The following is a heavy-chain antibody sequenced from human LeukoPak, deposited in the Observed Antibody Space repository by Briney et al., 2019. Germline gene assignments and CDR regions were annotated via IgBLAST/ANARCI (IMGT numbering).Heavy chain of an antibody. CDR3: ARSIGLRQYPHLSNYFDY. V-gene: IGHV1-2*06. CDR2: INPNSGGT. D-gene: IGHD2-8*01. CDR1: GYTFTGYY. J-gene: IGHJ4*02. Sequence: ASVKVSCKASGYTFTGYYMHWVRQAPGQGLEWMGRINPNSGGTNYAQKFQGRVTMTRDTSISTAYMELSRLRSDDTAVYYCARSIGLRQYPHLSNYFDYWGQGTLVTVSS.